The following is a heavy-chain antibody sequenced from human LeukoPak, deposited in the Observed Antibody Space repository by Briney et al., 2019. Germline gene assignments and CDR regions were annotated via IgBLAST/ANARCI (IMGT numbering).Heavy chain of an antibody. V-gene: IGHV4-59*01. CDR3: ARGVLWFGNYGMDV. Sequence: SETLSLTCTVSGGSISSYYWSWIRQPPGKGLEWIGYIYYSGSTNYNPSLKSRVTISVDTSKNQFSLKLSSVIAADTAVYYCARGVLWFGNYGMDVWGQGTTVTVSS. J-gene: IGHJ6*02. D-gene: IGHD3-10*01. CDR1: GGSISSYY. CDR2: IYYSGST.